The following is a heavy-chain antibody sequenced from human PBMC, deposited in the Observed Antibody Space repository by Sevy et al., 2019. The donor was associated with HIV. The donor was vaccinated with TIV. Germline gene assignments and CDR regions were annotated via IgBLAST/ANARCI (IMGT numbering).Heavy chain of an antibody. CDR3: AREGCTQPHDY. D-gene: IGHD2-8*01. CDR2: FSFGCGRI. Sequence: GGSLRLSCAASGFTFAKCSMSWVRQAPGKGLEWVSTFSFGCGRINYADSVKGRFTISRDDSKNTLFLQMNSLRAEDTATYFCAREGCTQPHDYWGQGTLVTVSS. CDR1: GFTFAKCS. J-gene: IGHJ4*02. V-gene: IGHV3-23*01.